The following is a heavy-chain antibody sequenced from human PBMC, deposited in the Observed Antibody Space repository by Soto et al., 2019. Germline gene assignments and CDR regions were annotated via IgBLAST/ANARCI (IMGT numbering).Heavy chain of an antibody. D-gene: IGHD4-4*01. J-gene: IGHJ4*02. CDR2: ISSSSSYI. CDR3: ARDLQSTRRDGYSL. Sequence: GSALSLSCAASGFTFSSYSMYWVRQAPGKGLEWVSSISSSSSYIYYEDSVKGRFNNCRDNAKNSLYLQMNSLRGEDRAVYYCARDLQSTRRDGYSLWRQGTLVTVSS. V-gene: IGHV3-21*01. CDR1: GFTFSSYS.